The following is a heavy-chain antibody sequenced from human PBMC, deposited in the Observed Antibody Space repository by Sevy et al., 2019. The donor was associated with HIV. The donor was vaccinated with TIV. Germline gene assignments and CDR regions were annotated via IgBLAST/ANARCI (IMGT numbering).Heavy chain of an antibody. D-gene: IGHD2-15*01. CDR1: GFIFSNYY. CDR3: AGVRDRYCSGGSCYYGYCFDY. V-gene: IGHV3-48*01. J-gene: IGHJ4*02. CDR2: ISDGSDPI. Sequence: GGSLRLSCAASGFIFSNYYMTWVRQAPGKGLEWVSYISDGSDPISYEDSVKGRLTISRDNAKNVLYLQMSILRGEDTAVYYCAGVRDRYCSGGSCYYGYCFDYWVQGTLVTVSS.